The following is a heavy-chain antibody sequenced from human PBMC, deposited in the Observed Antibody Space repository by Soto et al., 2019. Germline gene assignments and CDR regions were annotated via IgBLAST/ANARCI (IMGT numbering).Heavy chain of an antibody. CDR1: GFHFSNHW. V-gene: IGHV3-74*01. CDR3: ARESGEWALNWFDL. Sequence: GGSLRLSCAASGFHFSNHWMHWVRQRPAEGLVWVSRITSDGKSKAYAESVKGRFAIYRDNAKNTLYLQMNGLTAEDTAVYYCARESGEWALNWFDLWGQGNLVTISS. D-gene: IGHD2-21*01. CDR2: ITSDGKSK. J-gene: IGHJ5*02.